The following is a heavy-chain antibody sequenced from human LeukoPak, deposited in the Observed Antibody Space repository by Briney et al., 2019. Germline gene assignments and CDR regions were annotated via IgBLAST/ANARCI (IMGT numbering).Heavy chain of an antibody. CDR2: ISYGGSNK. Sequence: GGSLRLSCAASGFTFSSYGMHWVRQAPGKGLEWVAVISYGGSNKYYADSVKGRFTISRDNSKNTLYLQMNSLRAEDTAVYYCARDSSFTMVRGVINYYYYYMDVWGKGTTVTVSS. CDR3: ARDSSFTMVRGVINYYYYYMDV. CDR1: GFTFSSYG. D-gene: IGHD3-10*01. V-gene: IGHV3-30*19. J-gene: IGHJ6*03.